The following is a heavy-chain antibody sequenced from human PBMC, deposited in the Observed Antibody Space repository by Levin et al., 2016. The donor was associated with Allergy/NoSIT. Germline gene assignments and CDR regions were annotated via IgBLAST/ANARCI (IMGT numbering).Heavy chain of an antibody. V-gene: IGHV3-9*01. J-gene: IGHJ5*02. D-gene: IGHD3-22*01. CDR2: ISWNSGSI. Sequence: WIRQPPGKGLEWVSGISWNSGSIGYADSVKGRFTISRDNAKNSLYLQMNSLRAEDTALYYCAKDIIPYSSDALDPWGQGTLVTVSS. CDR3: AKDIIPYSSDALDP.